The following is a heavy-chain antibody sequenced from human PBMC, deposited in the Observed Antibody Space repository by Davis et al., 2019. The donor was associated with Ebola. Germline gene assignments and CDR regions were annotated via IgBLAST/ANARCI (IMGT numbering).Heavy chain of an antibody. CDR3: VKEASAFDV. CDR1: GFTFSTYW. V-gene: IGHV3-74*01. CDR2: IKGDGSRT. Sequence: PGGSLRLSCVASGFTFSTYWMHWVRQVPGEGLVWVSGIKGDGSRTSYADSVKGRFTISRDNGKNTLNLQMNSLRAEDTAVYYCVKEASAFDVWGQGTMVTVSS. J-gene: IGHJ3*01.